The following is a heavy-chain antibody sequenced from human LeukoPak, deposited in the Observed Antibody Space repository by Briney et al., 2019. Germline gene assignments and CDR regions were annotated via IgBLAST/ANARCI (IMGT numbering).Heavy chain of an antibody. D-gene: IGHD6-19*01. Sequence: GGSLRLSCAASGFTFSSYAMSWVRQAPGKGLEWVSAISGSGGSTYYADSVKGRFTISRDNSKNTLYLQMNSLRAEDTAVYYCARDHSPSGYSSGWYPAFDIWGQGTMVTVSS. CDR2: ISGSGGST. J-gene: IGHJ3*02. CDR1: GFTFSSYA. CDR3: ARDHSPSGYSSGWYPAFDI. V-gene: IGHV3-23*01.